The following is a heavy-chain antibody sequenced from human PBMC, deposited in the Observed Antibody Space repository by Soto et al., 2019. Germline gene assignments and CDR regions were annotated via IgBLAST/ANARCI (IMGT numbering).Heavy chain of an antibody. CDR2: IWYDGIDK. V-gene: IGHV3-33*01. J-gene: IGHJ4*02. CDR1: GFTIGDYA. CDR3: ATLGYCSGGSCYPTGPNDY. D-gene: IGHD2-15*01. Sequence: PGGSLRLSCTASGFTIGDYAMSWFRQAPGKGLDCVAVIWYDGIDKYYADSVKGQFTISRDNSKNTLYLQMNSLRAEDTAVYYCATLGYCSGGSCYPTGPNDYWGQGTLVTVSS.